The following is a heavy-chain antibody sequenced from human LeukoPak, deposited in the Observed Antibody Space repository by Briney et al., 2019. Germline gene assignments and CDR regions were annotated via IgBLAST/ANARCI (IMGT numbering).Heavy chain of an antibody. Sequence: ASVKVSCKTSGYTFTSYDINWVRQASGQGLEWMGWMNPNSANTGYAQKFQGRVTMTRDPSTSTAYMELSGLTSEDTGVYYCARFGFAAAGAIDYGGQGPLVTVPS. CDR1: GYTFTSYD. J-gene: IGHJ4*02. CDR3: ARFGFAAAGAIDY. V-gene: IGHV1-8*01. CDR2: MNPNSANT. D-gene: IGHD6-13*01.